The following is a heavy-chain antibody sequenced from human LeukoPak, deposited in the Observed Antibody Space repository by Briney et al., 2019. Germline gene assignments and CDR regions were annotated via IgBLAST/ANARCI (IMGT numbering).Heavy chain of an antibody. J-gene: IGHJ4*02. D-gene: IGHD3-22*01. V-gene: IGHV3-23*01. CDR2: ISDSGDNT. CDR3: ASAHYFDSSDYYYFDY. Sequence: GASLRLSCAASGFTFSNYPMSWVRRAPGKGLEWVSGISDSGDNTYYADSVKGRFTISRDNSKNTLYLQMNNPRAEDTAVYYCASAHYFDSSDYYYFDYWGQGTLVTVSS. CDR1: GFTFSNYP.